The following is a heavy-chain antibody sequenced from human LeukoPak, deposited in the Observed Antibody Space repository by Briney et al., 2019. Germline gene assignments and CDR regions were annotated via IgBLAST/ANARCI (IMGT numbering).Heavy chain of an antibody. Sequence: GGSLRLSCAASGFTFSSYAMHWVRQAPGKGLEWVAVISYDGSNKYYADSVKGRFTNSRDNSNNTLYLQINSLRAEDTAVYYCAPVPELELHAFDIWGQGTMVTVSS. D-gene: IGHD1-7*01. CDR3: APVPELELHAFDI. V-gene: IGHV3-30-3*01. CDR1: GFTFSSYA. J-gene: IGHJ3*02. CDR2: ISYDGSNK.